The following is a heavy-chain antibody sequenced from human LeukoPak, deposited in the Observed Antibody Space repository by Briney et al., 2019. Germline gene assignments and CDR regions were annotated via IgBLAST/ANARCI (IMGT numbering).Heavy chain of an antibody. CDR1: GVSVSNFY. Sequence: SETLSLTCTVSGVSVSNFYWSWIRQPAGRGLEWIGRIYTNGNTNYSPSLKSRVTMSADTSKNQFSLKLSSVTAADTAVYYCARAELYYYYYMDVWGKGTTVTVSS. D-gene: IGHD1-14*01. J-gene: IGHJ6*03. V-gene: IGHV4-4*07. CDR2: IYTNGNT. CDR3: ARAELYYYYYMDV.